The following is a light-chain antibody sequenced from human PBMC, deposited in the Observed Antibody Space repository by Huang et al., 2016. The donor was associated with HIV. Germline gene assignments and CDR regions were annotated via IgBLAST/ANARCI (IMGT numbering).Light chain of an antibody. CDR1: QRVNSN. CDR2: GPS. Sequence: EVVMTQSPATLSVSPGERATLSCRASQRVNSNLAWYQQKPGQAPRLLIYGPSTRATGIPDRCSGSGSGTEFTLTISSLESEDFAVYYCQQYKDWPRTFGQGTKVEIK. V-gene: IGKV3-15*01. J-gene: IGKJ1*01. CDR3: QQYKDWPRT.